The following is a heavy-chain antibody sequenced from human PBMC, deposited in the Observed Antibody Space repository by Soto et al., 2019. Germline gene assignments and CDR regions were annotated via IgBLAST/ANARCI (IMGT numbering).Heavy chain of an antibody. V-gene: IGHV4-4*01. CDR2: IYHGGNI. Sequence: QVQLQESGPGLVKPSGTLSLTCAVSGDSVNTSDWWNWVRQPPGKGLEWIGEIYHGGNIYYNPALKSRVTTSLDKSKNQRSLELTFFSSTDTAIYCCGRDHPMSDTWAFDFWGQGTPVTVSS. CDR1: GDSVNTSDW. CDR3: GRDHPMSDTWAFDF. D-gene: IGHD2-21*02. J-gene: IGHJ4*02.